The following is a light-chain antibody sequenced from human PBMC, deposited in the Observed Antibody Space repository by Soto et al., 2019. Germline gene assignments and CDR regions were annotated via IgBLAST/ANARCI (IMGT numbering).Light chain of an antibody. J-gene: IGKJ3*01. CDR2: AAS. CDR3: QHFNSFPFT. CDR1: LGISSY. V-gene: IGKV1-9*01. Sequence: DIQLTQSPSFLSASVGDRVTITCRASLGISSYLVWYQQKPGKAPKLLIYAASTLQSGVPSRFSGSGSGTEFTLTISSLQPEDFATYYCQHFNSFPFTFGPGTKVAVK.